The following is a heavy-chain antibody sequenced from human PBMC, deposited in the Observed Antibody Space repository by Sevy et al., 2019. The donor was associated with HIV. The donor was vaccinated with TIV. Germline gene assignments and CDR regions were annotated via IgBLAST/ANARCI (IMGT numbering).Heavy chain of an antibody. CDR2: ISHDTTVK. Sequence: GGSLRLSCAASGFTFSDYVMHWVRQAPGKGLEWLARISHDTTVKYYADSLKGRFTISRDNSKNTLYPQMNSLRHEDTAVYHCARDADWSLNYWGQGTLVTVSS. CDR3: ARDADWSLNY. J-gene: IGHJ4*02. CDR1: GFTFSDYV. V-gene: IGHV3-30*04. D-gene: IGHD3-9*01.